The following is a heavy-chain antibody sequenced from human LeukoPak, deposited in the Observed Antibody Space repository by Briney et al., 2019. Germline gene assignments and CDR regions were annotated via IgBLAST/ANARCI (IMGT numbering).Heavy chain of an antibody. D-gene: IGHD3-10*01. Sequence: SETLSLTCAVSGGSFSGYFWTWIRQSPGKGLEWIGEISAGGNSNENPSLKSRVTISVDRSKNQFSLILNSVTAADTALYYWARVTRRRTTGEIFGRYLDYWGLGTLVTVSS. J-gene: IGHJ4*02. CDR2: ISAGGNS. CDR3: ARVTRRRTTGEIFGRYLDY. CDR1: GGSFSGYF. V-gene: IGHV4-34*01.